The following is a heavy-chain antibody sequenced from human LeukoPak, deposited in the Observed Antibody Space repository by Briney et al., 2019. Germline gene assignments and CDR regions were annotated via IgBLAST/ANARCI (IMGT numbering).Heavy chain of an antibody. V-gene: IGHV4-30-4*01. CDR3: AKARHYDIMTGYYRTGYFDY. D-gene: IGHD3-9*01. J-gene: IGHJ4*02. CDR2: FCYCGST. CDR1: GGSIISGDNY. Sequence: SQTLSLTCTVSGGSIISGDNYWSWVRQPPGKGLEWIGNFCYCGSTYYNPSLQSRVTISLDTSKNQFSLMLSSVTAADTAVYYCAKARHYDIMTGYYRTGYFDYWGQGILVTVSS.